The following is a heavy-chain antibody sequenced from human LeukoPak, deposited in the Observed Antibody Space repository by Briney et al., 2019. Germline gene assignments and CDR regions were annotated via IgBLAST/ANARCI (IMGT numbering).Heavy chain of an antibody. CDR1: GGSITFYY. Sequence: PSETLSLTCSVSGGSITFYYWNWIRKPAGKGLEWIGRIHTSGTTNYNPSLKSRVTMSIDTSRKKFSLNLTSVTAADTAVYYCASSSWKKTFDYWGQGALVTVSS. D-gene: IGHD1-1*01. CDR3: ASSSWKKTFDY. CDR2: IHTSGTT. V-gene: IGHV4-4*07. J-gene: IGHJ4*02.